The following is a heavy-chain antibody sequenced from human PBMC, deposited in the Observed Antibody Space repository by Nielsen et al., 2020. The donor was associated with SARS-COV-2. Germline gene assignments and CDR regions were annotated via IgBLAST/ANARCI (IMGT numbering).Heavy chain of an antibody. V-gene: IGHV3-48*01. CDR2: IHYSGDTI. CDR1: GFTFSGYS. Sequence: GGSLRLSCATSGFTFSGYSMNWVRQAPGKGLEWVSYIHYSGDTIDYADSVKGRFTISRDNAKNSLYLQMDSLRADDTAVYYCARDYRKQCFDYWGQGTLVTVSS. D-gene: IGHD1-14*01. J-gene: IGHJ4*02. CDR3: ARDYRKQCFDY.